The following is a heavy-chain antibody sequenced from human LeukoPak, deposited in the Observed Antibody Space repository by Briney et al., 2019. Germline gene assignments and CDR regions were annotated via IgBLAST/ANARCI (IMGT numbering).Heavy chain of an antibody. CDR2: INHSGST. J-gene: IGHJ4*02. CDR3: ARDRYSYGLDY. CDR1: GGSFSGYY. V-gene: IGHV4-34*01. Sequence: PSETLSLTCAVYGGSFSGYYWSWIRQPPGKGLEWIGEINHSGSTNYNPSLKSRVTISVDTSKNQFSLKLSSVTAADTAVYYCARDRYSYGLDYWGQGTLVTVSS. D-gene: IGHD5-18*01.